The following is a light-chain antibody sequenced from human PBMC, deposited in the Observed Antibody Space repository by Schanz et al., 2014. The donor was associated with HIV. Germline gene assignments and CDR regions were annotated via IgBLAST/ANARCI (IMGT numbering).Light chain of an antibody. V-gene: IGLV1-51*01. J-gene: IGLJ2*01. Sequence: QSVLTQPPSVSAAPGQKVTISCSGSSSNIGNNYVSWYQQLPGTAPKLLIYDNNKRPSGIPDRFSGSKSGTSASLAISGLQSEDEADYYCQSYDSSLTGSEVFGGGTKLTVL. CDR1: SSNIGNNY. CDR3: QSYDSSLTGSEV. CDR2: DNN.